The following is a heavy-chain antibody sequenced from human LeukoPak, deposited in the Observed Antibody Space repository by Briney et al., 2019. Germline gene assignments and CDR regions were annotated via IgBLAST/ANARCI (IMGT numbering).Heavy chain of an antibody. V-gene: IGHV3-53*01. J-gene: IGHJ4*02. Sequence: GGSLRLSCAASGFTVSSNYMSWVRQAPGKGLEWVSVIYSGGSTYYADSVKGRFTISRDNSKNTLYLQMNSLRAEDTAVYYCAKDLHIVVVVAATLDYWGQGTLVTVSS. CDR3: AKDLHIVVVVAATLDY. D-gene: IGHD2-15*01. CDR2: IYSGGST. CDR1: GFTVSSNY.